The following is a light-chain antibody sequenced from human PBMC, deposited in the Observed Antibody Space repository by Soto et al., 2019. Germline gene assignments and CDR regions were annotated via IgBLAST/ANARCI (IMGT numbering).Light chain of an antibody. CDR3: SSYTSSSLLV. V-gene: IGLV2-14*01. CDR2: DVS. Sequence: QSALTQPASVSGSPGQSITMSCTGTSSDVGGYNYVSWYQQHPGKAPKLMIYDVSNRPSGVSNRFSGSKSGNTASLTISGLQAEDEADYYCSSYTSSSLLVFGTGTKLTVL. CDR1: SSDVGGYNY. J-gene: IGLJ1*01.